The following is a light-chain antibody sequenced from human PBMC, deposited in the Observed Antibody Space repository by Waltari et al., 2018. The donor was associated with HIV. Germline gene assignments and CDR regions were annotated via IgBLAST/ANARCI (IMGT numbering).Light chain of an antibody. V-gene: IGKV4-1*01. CDR2: WAS. CDR1: QSVLYNSNNKNY. J-gene: IGKJ2*03. CDR3: QQYYSTLYS. Sequence: DIVMTQSPDSLAVSLGERVTINCKSSQSVLYNSNNKNYLAWYQQKPKQPPKLIIYWASNRGSGVPERIRGRGVGTDFPSHHSRLEAEDWAGYYCQQYYSTLYSFGQGTKLEIK.